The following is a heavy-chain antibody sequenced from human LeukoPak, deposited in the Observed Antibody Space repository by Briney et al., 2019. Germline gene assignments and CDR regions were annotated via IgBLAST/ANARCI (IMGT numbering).Heavy chain of an antibody. Sequence: PSETLSLTCTVSGGSISSGGYYWSWIRQHPGKGLEWIGYIYYSGSTYYNPSLKSRVTISVDTSKNQFSLRVSSVTAADTAVYYCASHPITYYYDSSGSFDYWGQGTLVTVSS. CDR2: IYYSGST. CDR1: GGSISSGGYY. J-gene: IGHJ4*02. V-gene: IGHV4-31*03. D-gene: IGHD3-22*01. CDR3: ASHPITYYYDSSGSFDY.